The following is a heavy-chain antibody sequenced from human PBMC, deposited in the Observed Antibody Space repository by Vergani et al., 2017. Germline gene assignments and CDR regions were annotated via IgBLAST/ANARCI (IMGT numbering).Heavy chain of an antibody. Sequence: QLQLQESGPGLVKPSETLSLTCTVSGGSISSSSYYWGWIRQPPGKGLEWIGSIYYSGSTYYNPSLKSRVTISVDTSKNQFSLKLSSVTAADTAVYYCARVLRVFKYFDYWGQGTLVTVSS. V-gene: IGHV4-39*07. CDR3: ARVLRVFKYFDY. CDR1: GGSISSSSYY. CDR2: IYYSGST. J-gene: IGHJ4*02.